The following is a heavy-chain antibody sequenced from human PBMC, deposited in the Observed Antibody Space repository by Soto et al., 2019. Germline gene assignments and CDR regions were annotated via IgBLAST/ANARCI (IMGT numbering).Heavy chain of an antibody. D-gene: IGHD3-22*01. CDR3: AREIYDSSGYYAPFDY. CDR2: ISVITTTI. J-gene: IGHJ4*02. V-gene: IGHV3-48*01. Sequence: GGSMRLSCSASGFTFSSYSMNWVRQVPGKGLEWVSYISVITTTIYYADSVKGRFTISRDNAKNSLYLQMNSLRAEDTAVYYCAREIYDSSGYYAPFDYWGQGTLVTVSS. CDR1: GFTFSSYS.